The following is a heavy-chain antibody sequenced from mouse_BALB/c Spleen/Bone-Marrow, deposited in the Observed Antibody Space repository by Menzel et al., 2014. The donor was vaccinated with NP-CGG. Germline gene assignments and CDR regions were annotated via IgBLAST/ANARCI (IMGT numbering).Heavy chain of an antibody. J-gene: IGHJ2*01. CDR2: IWSGGST. CDR1: GFSLTNFG. CDR3: ARADGFYDY. Sequence: VQLQESGPGLVQPSQLLSIPCTVSGFSLTNFGLHWVRQSPGEGLEWLGVIWSGGSTDYNAAFISRLSISKDNSKSQVFFKMNSLQANDTAIYYCARADGFYDYWGQGTTLTVSS. V-gene: IGHV2-2*02. D-gene: IGHD2-3*01.